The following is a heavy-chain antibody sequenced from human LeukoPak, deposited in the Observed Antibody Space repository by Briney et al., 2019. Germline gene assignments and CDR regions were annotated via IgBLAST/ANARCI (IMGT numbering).Heavy chain of an antibody. J-gene: IGHJ2*01. CDR3: ARDRCSGGSCYSEWYFDL. Sequence: GGSLRLSCAASGFTFSSSGMHWVRQAPGKGLEWVAVIWNDGGNKDYADSVKGRFTTSRDNSKNTLYLQMNSLRAEDTAVYYCARDRCSGGSCYSEWYFDLWGRGTLVTVSS. V-gene: IGHV3-33*01. CDR2: IWNDGGNK. CDR1: GFTFSSSG. D-gene: IGHD2-15*01.